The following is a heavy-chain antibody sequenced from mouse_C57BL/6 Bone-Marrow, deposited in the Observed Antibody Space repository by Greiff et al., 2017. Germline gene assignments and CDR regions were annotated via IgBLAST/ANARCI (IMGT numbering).Heavy chain of an antibody. CDR1: GYTFTNYW. J-gene: IGHJ4*01. CDR3: ARVGPYDCGRAMDY. D-gene: IGHD2-4*01. V-gene: IGHV1-63*01. Sequence: VQLQQSGAELVRPGTSVKMSCKASGYTFTNYWIGWAKQRPGHGLEWIGDIYPGGGYTNYNEKFKGKATLTADTSSSTAYMQFSSLTSEDSAIDYCARVGPYDCGRAMDYWGQGTSVTVSS. CDR2: IYPGGGYT.